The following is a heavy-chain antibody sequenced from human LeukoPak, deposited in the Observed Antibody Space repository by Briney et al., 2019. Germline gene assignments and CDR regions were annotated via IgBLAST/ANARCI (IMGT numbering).Heavy chain of an antibody. D-gene: IGHD3-22*01. V-gene: IGHV1-2*02. CDR3: ARDFGDYDSSGYGYWYFDL. CDR2: INPNSGGT. CDR1: GYTFTGYY. J-gene: IGHJ2*01. Sequence: ASVKVPCKASGYTFTGYYMHWVRQAPGQGLEWMGWINPNSGGTNYAQKFQGRVTMTRDTSTSTAYMELRSLRSDDTAVYYCARDFGDYDSSGYGYWYFDLWGRGTLVTVSS.